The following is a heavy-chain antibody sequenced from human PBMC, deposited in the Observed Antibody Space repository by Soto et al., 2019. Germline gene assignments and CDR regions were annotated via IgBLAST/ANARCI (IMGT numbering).Heavy chain of an antibody. CDR3: AKDPGLVYGDYIWYFDL. D-gene: IGHD4-17*01. J-gene: IGHJ2*01. Sequence: EVQLLESGGGLVQPGGSLRLSCAASGFTFSSYAMSWVRQAPGKGLEWVSAISGRGGSTNYADSVKGRFTISRDNSKNTVYLQMNSLRAEDTAVYYCAKDPGLVYGDYIWYFDLWGRGTLVTVSS. CDR2: ISGRGGST. V-gene: IGHV3-23*01. CDR1: GFTFSSYA.